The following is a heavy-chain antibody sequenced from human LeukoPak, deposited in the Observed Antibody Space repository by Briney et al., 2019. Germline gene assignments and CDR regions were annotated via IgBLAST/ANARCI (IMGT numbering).Heavy chain of an antibody. Sequence: PGGSLRLSCGASGFTFTDYTMNWVRQAAGKGPEWVSYISSGGSVMYYADPVKGRFTISRDNAENSLYLQMSSLRVEVTAVYYCTRDLEYWGQGVLVTVSS. CDR1: GFTFTDYT. CDR3: TRDLEY. J-gene: IGHJ4*02. CDR2: ISSGGSVM. V-gene: IGHV3-48*01.